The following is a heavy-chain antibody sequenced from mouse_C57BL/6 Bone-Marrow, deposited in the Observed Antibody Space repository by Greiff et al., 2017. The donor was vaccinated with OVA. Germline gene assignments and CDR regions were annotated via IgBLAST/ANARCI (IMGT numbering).Heavy chain of an antibody. CDR1: GYTFTSYW. D-gene: IGHD2-3*01. Sequence: VQLQQPGAELVRPGSSVKLSCKASGYTFTSYWMDWVKQRPGQGLEWIGNIYPSDSETHYNQKFKDKATLTVDKSSSTAYMQLSSLTSEDSAVYYCARDGYYVYAMDYWGQGTSVTVSS. J-gene: IGHJ4*01. CDR3: ARDGYYVYAMDY. CDR2: IYPSDSET. V-gene: IGHV1-61*01.